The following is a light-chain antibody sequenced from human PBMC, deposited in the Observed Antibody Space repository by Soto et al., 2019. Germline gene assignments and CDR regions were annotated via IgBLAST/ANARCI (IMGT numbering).Light chain of an antibody. J-gene: IGLJ1*01. CDR3: SSYTITSIRSV. CDR2: EVT. CDR1: SSDVGGYKY. Sequence: SVLTQPASVSGSPGQSITISCNGTSSDVGGYKYVSWYQHHPGKAPKLMIYEVTNRPSGVSNRFSGSKSGNTASLTISGLQAEDEADYYCSSYTITSIRSVFGTGTKVTVL. V-gene: IGLV2-14*01.